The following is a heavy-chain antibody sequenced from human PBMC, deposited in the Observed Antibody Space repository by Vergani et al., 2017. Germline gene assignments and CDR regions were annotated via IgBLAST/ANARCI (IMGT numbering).Heavy chain of an antibody. CDR2: IYYSGST. V-gene: IGHV4-39*01. D-gene: IGHD4-17*01. CDR1: GGSISSSSYY. Sequence: QLQLQESGPGLVKPSETLSLTCTVSGGSISSSSYYWGWIRQPPGKGLEWIGSIYYSGSTYYNPSLKSRVTISVDTSKNQFSLKLSSVTAADTAVYYCAKVEAPYGDPPLYGMDVWGQGTTVTVSS. CDR3: AKVEAPYGDPPLYGMDV. J-gene: IGHJ6*02.